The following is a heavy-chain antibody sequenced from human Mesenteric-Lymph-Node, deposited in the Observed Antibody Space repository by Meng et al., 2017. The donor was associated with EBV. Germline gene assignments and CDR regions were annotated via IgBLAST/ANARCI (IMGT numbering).Heavy chain of an antibody. V-gene: IGHV3-23*04. CDR1: GFTFSRNA. D-gene: IGHD3/OR15-3a*01. Sequence: EVQWVEFGGGLRQPGGSLRLSCAASGFTFSRNAMHWVRQTPGKGLEWVSGISGAGDYADYADSVRGRFSISRDNSKNSLYLQMNSLRAEDTAIYFCAKDLRGFFDWLFTLWGQGTLVTVSS. J-gene: IGHJ4*02. CDR2: ISGAGDYA. CDR3: AKDLRGFFDWLFTL.